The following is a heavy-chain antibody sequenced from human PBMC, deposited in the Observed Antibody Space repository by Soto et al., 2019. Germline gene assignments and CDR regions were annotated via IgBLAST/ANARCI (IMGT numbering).Heavy chain of an antibody. J-gene: IGHJ5*02. Sequence: GGSLRLSCAASGFTFSTHGMHWVRQAPGKGPEWVAVISHDGSKKYYVESVGGRFSISRDNSKSIVHLQMNNVRTEDTAVYYCAKDKGPYYDFWSGKRWFDPWGQGTLVTVSS. V-gene: IGHV3-30*18. CDR2: ISHDGSKK. D-gene: IGHD3-3*01. CDR3: AKDKGPYYDFWSGKRWFDP. CDR1: GFTFSTHG.